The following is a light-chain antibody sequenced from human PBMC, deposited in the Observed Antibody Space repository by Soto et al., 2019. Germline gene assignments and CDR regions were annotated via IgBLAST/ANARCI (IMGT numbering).Light chain of an antibody. CDR2: EGS. Sequence: QSALTQPASVSGSPGQSITISCTGTSSDVGSYNLVSWYQQHPGKAPKLMIYEGSKRPSGVSNRFSGSKSGNTASLTISGLQAEDEADYYCATGDTSLSGVVFGGGTKLTVL. CDR1: SSDVGSYNL. J-gene: IGLJ2*01. V-gene: IGLV2-23*01. CDR3: ATGDTSLSGVV.